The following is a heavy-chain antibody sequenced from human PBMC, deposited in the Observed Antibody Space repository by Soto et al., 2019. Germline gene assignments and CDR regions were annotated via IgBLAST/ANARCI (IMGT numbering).Heavy chain of an antibody. J-gene: IGHJ4*02. V-gene: IGHV4-4*02. CDR1: GDSISSDKW. CDR3: ARGETQQQRDY. Sequence: SATLCLTCAFSGDSISSDKWWSWIRQPPGKGLQWIGEIYHSGSTKYNPSLKSRVIISVDKSKNQFSLKLSSVTDADTAVYYCARGETQQQRDYWGQGTLVTVS. CDR2: IYHSGST. D-gene: IGHD6-13*01.